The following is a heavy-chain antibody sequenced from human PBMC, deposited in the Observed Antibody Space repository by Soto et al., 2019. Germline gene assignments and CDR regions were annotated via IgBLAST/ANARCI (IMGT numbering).Heavy chain of an antibody. CDR2: IDPSDSYT. J-gene: IGHJ1*01. D-gene: IGHD6-13*01. CDR3: ARLRFWQQGYLQY. CDR1: GYTFTSYW. V-gene: IGHV5-10-1*01. Sequence: GEXLKISCKGSGYTFTSYWISWVRQMPGKGLEWMGTIDPSDSYTNYSPSFQGHVTISADKSISTAYLQWSSLKASDTAVYYCARLRFWQQGYLQYWGQGTLVTVSS.